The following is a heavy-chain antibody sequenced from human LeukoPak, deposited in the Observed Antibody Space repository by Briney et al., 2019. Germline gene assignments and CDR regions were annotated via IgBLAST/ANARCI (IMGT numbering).Heavy chain of an antibody. J-gene: IGHJ5*02. V-gene: IGHV4-61*02. CDR2: IFASGST. CDR1: GASISSGSYY. CDR3: ARHHRAAGTTWFDP. Sequence: SETLSLTCTVSGASISSGSYYWNWIRQPAGKGLEWIGRIFASGSTNYNPSLKSRVTISLDTSKNQLSLKLSSVTAADTAVYYCARHHRAAGTTWFDPWGQGTLVTVSS. D-gene: IGHD6-13*01.